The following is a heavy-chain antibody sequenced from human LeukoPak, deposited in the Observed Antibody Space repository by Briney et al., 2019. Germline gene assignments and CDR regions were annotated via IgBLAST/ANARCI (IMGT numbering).Heavy chain of an antibody. D-gene: IGHD5-24*01. CDR3: ARDPYAVVTITTFDY. CDR2: ISSSSSYI. J-gene: IGHJ4*02. V-gene: IGHV3-21*01. Sequence: GGSLRLSCAASGFTFSSYSMNWVRQAPGKGLEWVSSISSSSSYIYYADSVKSRFTISRDNAKNSLYLQTNSLRAEDTAVYYCARDPYAVVTITTFDYWGQGTLVTVSS. CDR1: GFTFSSYS.